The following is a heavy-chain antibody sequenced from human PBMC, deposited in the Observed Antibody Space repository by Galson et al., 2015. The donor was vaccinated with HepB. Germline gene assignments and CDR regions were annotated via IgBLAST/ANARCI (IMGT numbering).Heavy chain of an antibody. CDR1: GGTFSSYA. Sequence: SVKVSCKASGGTFSSYAISWVRQAPGQGLEWMGRIIPILGTANYAQKFQGRVTITADESTSTAYMVLSSLRSEDTAVYYCARVRPTQVRGVIITEDFDYWGQGTLVTVSS. J-gene: IGHJ4*02. D-gene: IGHD3-10*01. CDR2: IIPILGTA. CDR3: ARVRPTQVRGVIITEDFDY. V-gene: IGHV1-69*11.